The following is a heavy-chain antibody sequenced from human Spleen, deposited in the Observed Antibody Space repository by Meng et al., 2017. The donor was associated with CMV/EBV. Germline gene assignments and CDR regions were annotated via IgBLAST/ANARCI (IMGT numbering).Heavy chain of an antibody. Sequence: FIFSNFYMSWIRQAPGKGLEWLSYISNSDNSGGSKYYADSVKGRFTISRDNAKNSLFLQMNSLRAEDTAVYYCARVVGRSGGYYFDCWGQGTLVTVSS. CDR3: ARVVGRSGGYYFDC. CDR2: ISNSDNSGGSK. V-gene: IGHV3-11*04. J-gene: IGHJ4*02. CDR1: FIFSNFY. D-gene: IGHD3-16*01.